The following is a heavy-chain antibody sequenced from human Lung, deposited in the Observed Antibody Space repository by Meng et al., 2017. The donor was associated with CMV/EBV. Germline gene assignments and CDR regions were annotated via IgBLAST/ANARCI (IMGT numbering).Heavy chain of an antibody. CDR2: IKQDGSEK. V-gene: IGHV3-7*01. CDR3: ARGRVGTTWLD. CDR1: GFTFSSYW. D-gene: IGHD2/OR15-2a*01. Sequence: ETLSLXXAASGFTFSSYWLSWVRQAPGKGLEWVANIKQDGSEKYYVASVKGRFTITRDNAKKSLYLQMNSLRAEDTAVYYCARGRVGTTWLDWGQGTLVXVSS. J-gene: IGHJ4*02.